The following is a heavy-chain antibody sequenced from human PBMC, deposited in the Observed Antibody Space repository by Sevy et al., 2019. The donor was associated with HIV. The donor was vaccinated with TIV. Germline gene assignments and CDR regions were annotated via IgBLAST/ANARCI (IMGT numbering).Heavy chain of an antibody. CDR2: IKQDGSEK. J-gene: IGHJ5*01. CDR1: GFTFSRYW. Sequence: GGSLRLSCAASGFTFSRYWLTWVRQAPWKGLELVANIKQDGSEKYSVDSVKGSFTISGDNATNSLYLQMNSLSAEDTALYYCARVGDASRGFHLDSWGQGTLVTVSS. CDR3: ARVGDASRGFHLDS. D-gene: IGHD3-22*01. V-gene: IGHV3-7*01.